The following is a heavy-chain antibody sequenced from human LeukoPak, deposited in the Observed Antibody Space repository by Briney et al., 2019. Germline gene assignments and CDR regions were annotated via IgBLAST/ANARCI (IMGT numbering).Heavy chain of an antibody. CDR2: IKQDGSEK. CDR1: GFTFSSYW. V-gene: IGHV3-7*01. J-gene: IGHJ4*02. D-gene: IGHD5-18*01. CDR3: AREEGGAMVLFDY. Sequence: GGSLRLSCAASGFTFSSYWMSWVRQAPGKGLEWVANIKQDGSEKYYVDSVKGRFTTSRDNAKNSLYLQMNSLRAEDTAVYYCAREEGGAMVLFDYWGQGTLVTVSS.